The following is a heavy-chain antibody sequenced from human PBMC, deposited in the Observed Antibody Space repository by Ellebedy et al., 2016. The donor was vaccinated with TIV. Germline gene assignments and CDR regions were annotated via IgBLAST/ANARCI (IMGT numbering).Heavy chain of an antibody. Sequence: GESLKISCAASGFTFSLNWMYWVRQAPGKGLEWMANIKEDGSEEYYVDSVKGRFTISRDNAKNSLYLQMNTLKTEDTAIYYCARIGYSAAEFDFWGQGTLVTVSS. CDR1: GFTFSLNW. CDR2: IKEDGSEE. V-gene: IGHV3-7*03. J-gene: IGHJ4*02. D-gene: IGHD5-12*01. CDR3: ARIGYSAAEFDF.